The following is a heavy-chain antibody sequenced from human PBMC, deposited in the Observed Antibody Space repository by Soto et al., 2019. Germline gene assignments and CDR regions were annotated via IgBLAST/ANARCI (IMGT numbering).Heavy chain of an antibody. Sequence: PSETLSLTGTVSGGSVSSGSYYWSWIRQPPGKGLEWIGYIFYSGRTNYIPSLKSRVTISVDTSKNQFSMKLSSVTAADTAVYYCARERIMTTVTTFDYWGQGTLVTVSS. CDR1: GGSVSSGSYY. V-gene: IGHV4-61*01. CDR2: IFYSGRT. CDR3: ARERIMTTVTTFDY. J-gene: IGHJ4*02. D-gene: IGHD4-17*01.